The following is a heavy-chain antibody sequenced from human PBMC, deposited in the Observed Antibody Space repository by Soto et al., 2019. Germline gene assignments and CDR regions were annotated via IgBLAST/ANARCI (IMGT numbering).Heavy chain of an antibody. Sequence: ASVKVSCKASGYPFIRYDINWVRQATGQGLEWMGWMNVNSGDTYYAQKFQGRVTMTRNTSITTAYMELSSLRSEDTAVYYCARGTYSSAWGQGTLVTVSS. CDR1: GYPFIRYD. J-gene: IGHJ5*02. CDR3: ARGTYSSA. D-gene: IGHD6-19*01. V-gene: IGHV1-8*01. CDR2: MNVNSGDT.